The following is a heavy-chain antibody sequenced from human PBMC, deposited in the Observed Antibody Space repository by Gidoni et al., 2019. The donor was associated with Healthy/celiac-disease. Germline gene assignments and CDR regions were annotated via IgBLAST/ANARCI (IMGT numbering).Heavy chain of an antibody. CDR3: ARDYGDYAPYGMDV. CDR2: IWYDGSNK. V-gene: IGHV3-33*01. J-gene: IGHJ6*02. CDR1: GFPFRSYG. Sequence: QVQLVESGGGVVQPGRSLRLYCAASGFPFRSYGMPWVRQAPGKGMEWVAVIWYDGSNKYYADSVKGRFTISRDNSKNTLYLQMNSLRAEDTAVYYCARDYGDYAPYGMDVWGQGTTVTVSS. D-gene: IGHD4-17*01.